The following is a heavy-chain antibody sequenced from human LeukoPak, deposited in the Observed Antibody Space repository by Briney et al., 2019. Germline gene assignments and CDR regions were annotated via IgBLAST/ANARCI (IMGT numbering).Heavy chain of an antibody. CDR1: GGTFSSYA. Sequence: SVKVSCKASGGTFSSYAISWVRQAPGQGLEWMGGIFPIFGTANYAQKFQGRVTITADESTSTAYMELGSLRSEDTAVYYCAREHGAPSGSYYNSLGYWGQGTLVTVSS. J-gene: IGHJ4*02. CDR3: AREHGAPSGSYYNSLGY. V-gene: IGHV1-69*01. D-gene: IGHD3-10*01. CDR2: IFPIFGTA.